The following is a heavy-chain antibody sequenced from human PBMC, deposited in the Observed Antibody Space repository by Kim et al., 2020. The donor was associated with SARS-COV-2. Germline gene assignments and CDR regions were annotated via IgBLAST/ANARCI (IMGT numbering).Heavy chain of an antibody. Sequence: ASVKVSCKVSGYTLTELSMHWVRQAPGKGLEWMGGFDPEDGETIYAQKFQGRVTMTEDTSTDTAYMELSSLRSEDTAVYYCATAAAVVVPAAMRERDYYYYYGMDAWGQGTTVTVSS. D-gene: IGHD2-2*01. CDR1: GYTLTELS. CDR3: ATAAAVVVPAAMRERDYYYYYGMDA. J-gene: IGHJ6*02. V-gene: IGHV1-24*01. CDR2: FDPEDGET.